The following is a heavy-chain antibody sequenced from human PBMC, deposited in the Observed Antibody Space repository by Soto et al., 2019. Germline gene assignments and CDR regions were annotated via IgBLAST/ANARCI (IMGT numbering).Heavy chain of an antibody. CDR2: ITDRGEV. CDR3: ARFATPTTTWYWFDP. D-gene: IGHD5-12*01. CDR1: GLTFSVYS. J-gene: IGHJ5*02. Sequence: GGPLRLSCAASGLTFSVYSIAWVRQAPGKGLEWISSITDRGEVRYADSVQGRFTVSRDNVNNSLHLQMNSLRIQDTAVYYCARFATPTTTWYWFDPWGQGTRVTV. V-gene: IGHV3-21*06.